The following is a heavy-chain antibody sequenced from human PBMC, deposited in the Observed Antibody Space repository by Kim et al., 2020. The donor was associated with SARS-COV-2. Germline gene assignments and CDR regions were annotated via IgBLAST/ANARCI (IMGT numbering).Heavy chain of an antibody. CDR2: IKQDGSEK. Sequence: GGSLRLSCAASGFTFSSYWMSWVRQAPGKGLEWVANIKQDGSEKYYVDSVKGRFTISRDNAKNSLYLQMNSLRAEDTAVYYCARGGYGDYEASDYWGQGTLVTVSS. D-gene: IGHD4-17*01. CDR3: ARGGYGDYEASDY. CDR1: GFTFSSYW. J-gene: IGHJ4*02. V-gene: IGHV3-7*01.